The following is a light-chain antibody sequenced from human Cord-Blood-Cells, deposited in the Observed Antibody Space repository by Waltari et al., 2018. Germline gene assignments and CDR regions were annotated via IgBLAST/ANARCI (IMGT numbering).Light chain of an antibody. CDR1: QDISNY. V-gene: IGKV1-33*01. Sequence: DIQMTQSPSSLSASVGDRVTITCQASQDISNYLNWYQQKPGKAPKLLIYDASNLETGVPSRFSGSGSGTDFTFTISSLQSEDFAVYYCQQYNNWPPVTFGPGTKVDIK. CDR2: DAS. CDR3: QQYNNWPPVT. J-gene: IGKJ3*01.